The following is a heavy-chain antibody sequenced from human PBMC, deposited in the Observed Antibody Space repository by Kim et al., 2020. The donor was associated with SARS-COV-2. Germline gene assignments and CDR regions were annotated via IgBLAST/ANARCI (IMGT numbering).Heavy chain of an antibody. J-gene: IGHJ5*02. D-gene: IGHD3-10*01. Sequence: DRLTISKDNAKNSLYLQMNSLRAEDTAVYYCARGDVLLWFGELLSGWFDPWGQGTLVTVSS. V-gene: IGHV3-11*06. CDR3: ARGDVLLWFGELLSGWFDP.